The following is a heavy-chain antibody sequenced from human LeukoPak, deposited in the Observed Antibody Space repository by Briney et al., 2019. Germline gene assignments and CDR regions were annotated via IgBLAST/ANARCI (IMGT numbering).Heavy chain of an antibody. Sequence: PGGSLRLSCQASGFTFYMYAMSWVRQAPGKGLEWVASMCGTAGCTFYPDSVKGRFTISRDNSKNTLYLQMNSLRAEDTAVFYCAKDGSGSPYYFDYWGQGTLVTVSS. D-gene: IGHD3-10*01. CDR2: MCGTAGCT. J-gene: IGHJ4*01. V-gene: IGHV3-23*01. CDR3: AKDGSGSPYYFDY. CDR1: GFTFYMYA.